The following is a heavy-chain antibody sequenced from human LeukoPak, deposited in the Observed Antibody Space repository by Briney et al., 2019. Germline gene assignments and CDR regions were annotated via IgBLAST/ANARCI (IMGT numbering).Heavy chain of an antibody. D-gene: IGHD6-19*01. Sequence: SETLSLTCTVSGGAISSYAWSSIRQPAVKGPQCIGRIYTIRSTNYNPSLTSRLTMSLDTSKNEFSLKLSSVTAADTAVYYCARDGRPVQYSSAWTFQDDYGMDVWGQGTTVTVS. CDR1: GGAISSYA. CDR3: ARDGRPVQYSSAWTFQDDYGMDV. J-gene: IGHJ6*02. CDR2: IYTIRST. V-gene: IGHV4-4*07.